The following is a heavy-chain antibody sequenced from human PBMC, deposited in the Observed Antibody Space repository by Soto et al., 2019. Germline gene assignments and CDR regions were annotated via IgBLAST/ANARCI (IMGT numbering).Heavy chain of an antibody. CDR3: AREGSYSAYNFAHGIQLWSFDF. CDR1: GGSINTFY. J-gene: IGHJ4*02. D-gene: IGHD5-12*01. Sequence: SETLSLTCTVSGGSINTFYWSWVRQPTGKGLEWIGRIFSSGSTSFNPSLESRVAMSVDTSKNHFSLNLSSVTAADMAVYYCAREGSYSAYNFAHGIQLWSFDFWGQGALVTVSS. CDR2: IFSSGST. V-gene: IGHV4-4*07.